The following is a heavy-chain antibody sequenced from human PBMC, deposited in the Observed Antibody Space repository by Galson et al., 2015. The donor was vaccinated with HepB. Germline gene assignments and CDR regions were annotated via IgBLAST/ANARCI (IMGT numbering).Heavy chain of an antibody. CDR3: ARPSPSSSWFP. D-gene: IGHD6-13*01. Sequence: LRLSCAASGFTFSSYAMHWVRQAPGKGLEWVAVISYDGSNKHYADSVKGRFTISRDNAKNSLYLQMNSLRAEDTAVYYCARPSPSSSWFPWGQGTLVTVSS. J-gene: IGHJ5*02. CDR1: GFTFSSYA. V-gene: IGHV3-30-3*01. CDR2: ISYDGSNK.